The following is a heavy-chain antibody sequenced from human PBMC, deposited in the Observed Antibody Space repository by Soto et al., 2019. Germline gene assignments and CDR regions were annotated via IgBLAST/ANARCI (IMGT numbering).Heavy chain of an antibody. CDR2: IYWDDDE. J-gene: IGHJ6*02. V-gene: IGHV2-5*02. Sequence: ITLKESGPTLVKPTQTLTLTCTFSGFSLNTGGVGVGWVRQPRGKAMEWLALIYWDDDERYRPSLRSRLNITKDTTHNQVVLTMTNMDPEDTATYYCVRNWRYYGGDYYYGMDAWGQGTTVTVSS. CDR3: VRNWRYYGGDYYYGMDA. D-gene: IGHD3-10*01. CDR1: GFSLNTGGVG.